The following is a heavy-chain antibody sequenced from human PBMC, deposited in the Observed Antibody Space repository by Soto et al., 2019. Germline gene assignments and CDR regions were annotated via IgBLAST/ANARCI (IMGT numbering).Heavy chain of an antibody. Sequence: EVQLVESGGGLVKPGGSLRLSCAASGFTFSNAWMSWVRQAPGNGLEWVGRINSKTDGGTTDYAAPVKGRFTISRDDSKNTLYLQMNSLNTDDTGVYYCSTGKGKNAFDIWGPGTMVTVSS. V-gene: IGHV3-15*01. CDR3: STGKGKNAFDI. J-gene: IGHJ3*02. CDR2: INSKTDGGTT. CDR1: GFTFSNAW.